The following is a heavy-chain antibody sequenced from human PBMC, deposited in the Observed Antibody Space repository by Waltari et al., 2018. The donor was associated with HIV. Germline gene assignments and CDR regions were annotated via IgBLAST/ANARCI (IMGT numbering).Heavy chain of an antibody. D-gene: IGHD3-22*01. CDR2: ISGSPSYI. Sequence: EVQLVESGGGLVKPGGSLRLSCATSGFTFSSYSMNWVRQAPGKWLGGVSSISGSPSYIYYADSVKGRFTISRDNAKNSLYLQMNSLRAEDTAVYYCARDPGGNYDSFAFDIWGQGTMVTVSS. V-gene: IGHV3-21*01. CDR3: ARDPGGNYDSFAFDI. CDR1: GFTFSSYS. J-gene: IGHJ3*02.